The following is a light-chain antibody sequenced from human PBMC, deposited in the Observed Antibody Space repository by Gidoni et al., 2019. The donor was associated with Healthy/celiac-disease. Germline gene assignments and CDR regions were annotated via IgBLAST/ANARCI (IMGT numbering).Light chain of an antibody. CDR2: DAS. CDR1: QDISNY. J-gene: IGKJ3*01. V-gene: IGKV1-33*01. Sequence: DIQMPQSPSSLSASVGDSVTITCQASQDISNYLNWYQQKPGKAPKLLIYDASNLETGVPSRFSGSGSGTDFTFTISNLQPEDIATYYCQQYDNLPFTFGPGTKVDIK. CDR3: QQYDNLPFT.